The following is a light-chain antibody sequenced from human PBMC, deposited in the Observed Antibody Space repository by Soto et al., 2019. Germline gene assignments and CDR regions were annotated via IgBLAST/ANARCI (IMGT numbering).Light chain of an antibody. Sequence: DIQMTQSPSSVSASVGDRVTITCRASQGISRWLDWYQQKPGKAPKLLIYGASSVQSGVPSRFSGSGSGTDFTLTFSSLQPEDFATYYCQQAVSFPLTFGGGTKVEIK. J-gene: IGKJ4*01. V-gene: IGKV1-12*01. CDR3: QQAVSFPLT. CDR2: GAS. CDR1: QGISRW.